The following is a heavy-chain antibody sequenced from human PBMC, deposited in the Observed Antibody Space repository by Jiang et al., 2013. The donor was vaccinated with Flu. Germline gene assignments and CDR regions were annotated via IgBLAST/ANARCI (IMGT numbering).Heavy chain of an antibody. J-gene: IGHJ4*02. V-gene: IGHV1-69*04. Sequence: SSVKVSCKASGGTFSSYAISWVRQAPGQGLEWMGRIIPILGIANYAQKFQGRVTITADKSTSTAYMELSSLRSEDTAVYYCAIGGVTAIIFDYWGQGTLVTVSS. D-gene: IGHD2-21*02. CDR3: AIGGVTAIIFDY. CDR2: IIPILGIA. CDR1: GGTFSSYA.